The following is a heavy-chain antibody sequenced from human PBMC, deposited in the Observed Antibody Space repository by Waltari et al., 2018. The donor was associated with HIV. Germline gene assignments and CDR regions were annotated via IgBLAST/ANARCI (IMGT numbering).Heavy chain of an antibody. Sequence: QVRLHQWGARLLKPSETLSLTCAVYNGDDDTFDDYWWSFRDYHWTWIRQSPVRGLEWIGEGIDIGSTHYNPSLRSRVSISVDTSKKQFSLNLSSVTAADAAMYYCARGRSHAWVGEMKAVFDIWGPGTMVTVSS. J-gene: IGHJ3*02. D-gene: IGHD3-16*02. CDR1: NGDDDTFDDYWWSFRDYH. CDR2: GIDIGST. CDR3: ARGRSHAWVGEMKAVFDI. V-gene: IGHV4-34*01.